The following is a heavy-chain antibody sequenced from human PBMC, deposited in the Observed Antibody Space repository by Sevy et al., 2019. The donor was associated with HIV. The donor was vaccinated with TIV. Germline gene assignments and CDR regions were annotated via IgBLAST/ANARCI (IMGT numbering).Heavy chain of an antibody. Sequence: GGSLRLSCAASGFTFSSYAMHWVRQAPGKGLEWVAVISYDGSNKYYADSVKGRFNISRDNSKNTLYLQMNSLRAEDTAVYYCARGQEYSSSWWRGDYFDYWGQGTLVTVSS. CDR3: ARGQEYSSSWWRGDYFDY. D-gene: IGHD6-13*01. CDR1: GFTFSSYA. V-gene: IGHV3-30-3*01. CDR2: ISYDGSNK. J-gene: IGHJ4*02.